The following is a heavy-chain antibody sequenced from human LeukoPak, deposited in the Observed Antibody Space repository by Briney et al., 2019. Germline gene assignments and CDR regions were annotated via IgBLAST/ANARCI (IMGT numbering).Heavy chain of an antibody. J-gene: IGHJ4*02. CDR2: TNHSGST. CDR3: ARREPVGYYYGSGSPRQFDY. D-gene: IGHD3-10*01. Sequence: SETLSLTCAVYGGSFSGYYWSWIRQPPGKGLEWIGETNHSGSTNYNPSLKSRVTISVDTSKNQFSLKLSSVTAADTAVYYCARREPVGYYYGSGSPRQFDYWGQGTLVTVSS. V-gene: IGHV4-34*01. CDR1: GGSFSGYY.